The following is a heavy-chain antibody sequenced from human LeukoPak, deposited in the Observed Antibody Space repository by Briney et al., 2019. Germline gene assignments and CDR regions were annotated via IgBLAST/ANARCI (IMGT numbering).Heavy chain of an antibody. D-gene: IGHD2-2*01. CDR3: AREQYCSSTSCYHY. CDR1: GYTFTGYY. V-gene: IGHV1-2*02. CDR2: INPNSGGT. Sequence: ASVKVSCKASGYTFTGYYMHWVRQAPGQGLEWMGWINPNSGGTNYAQKFQGRVTMTRDTSISTAHMELSRLRSDDTAVYYCAREQYCSSTSCYHYWGQGTLVTVSS. J-gene: IGHJ4*02.